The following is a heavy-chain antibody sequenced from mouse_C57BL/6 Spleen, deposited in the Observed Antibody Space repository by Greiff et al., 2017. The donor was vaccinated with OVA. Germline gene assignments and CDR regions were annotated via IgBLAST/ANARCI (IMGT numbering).Heavy chain of an antibody. CDR1: GYTFTSYW. D-gene: IGHD4-1*01. Sequence: QVQLQQPGAELVRPGSSVKLSCKASGYTFTSYWMDWVKQRPGQGLEWIGNIYPSDSETHYNQKFKDKATLTVDKSSSTAYMQLSSLTSDDSAVYYCARWEAGSYAMDYWGQGTSVTVSS. CDR2: IYPSDSET. CDR3: ARWEAGSYAMDY. V-gene: IGHV1-61*01. J-gene: IGHJ4*01.